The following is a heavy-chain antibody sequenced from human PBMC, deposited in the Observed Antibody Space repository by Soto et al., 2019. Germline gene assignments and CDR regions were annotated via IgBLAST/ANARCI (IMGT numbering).Heavy chain of an antibody. D-gene: IGHD6-13*01. CDR3: AGVSSSSCHDY. CDR2: ISAYNGNT. CDR1: GYTFTSYG. J-gene: IGHJ4*02. V-gene: IGHV1-18*01. Sequence: QVQLVQSGAEVKKPGASVKVSCKASGYTFTSYGISWVRQAPGQGLEWMGWISAYNGNTNYAQKLQGRVTMTTDTSASTAYRELRSLRSDDTAVYYCAGVSSSSCHDYWGQGTLVTVSS.